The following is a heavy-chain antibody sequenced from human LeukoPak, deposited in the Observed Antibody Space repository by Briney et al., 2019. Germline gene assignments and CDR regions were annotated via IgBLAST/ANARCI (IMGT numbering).Heavy chain of an antibody. CDR1: AGSISSYY. CDR2: IYYSGST. V-gene: IGHV4-59*01. Sequence: SETLSLTCTVSAGSISSYYWSWIRQPPGKGLEWIGYIYYSGSTNYNPSLKSRVTISVDTSKNQFSLKLSSVTAADTAVYYCAKLGYCSSTSYYNEGVWFDPWGQGTLVTVSS. CDR3: AKLGYCSSTSYYNEGVWFDP. J-gene: IGHJ5*02. D-gene: IGHD2-2*02.